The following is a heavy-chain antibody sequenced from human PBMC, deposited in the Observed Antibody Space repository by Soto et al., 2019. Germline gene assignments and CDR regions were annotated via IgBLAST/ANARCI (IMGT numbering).Heavy chain of an antibody. CDR1: GVDFGSYG. V-gene: IGHV3-33*01. J-gene: IGHJ6*04. CDR2: IWYDGSTA. Sequence: QVQLVESGGGVVQPGGSLRLSCVASGVDFGSYGMQWVRRAPGKGLEWMAVIWYDGSTAYYADSVKGRFTISRDNSKNTLFLHLNTLTAEDTAVYFCSRAGGRGFFVRVFYGLDVWGNGTTVTVSS. D-gene: IGHD3-10*01. CDR3: SRAGGRGFFVRVFYGLDV.